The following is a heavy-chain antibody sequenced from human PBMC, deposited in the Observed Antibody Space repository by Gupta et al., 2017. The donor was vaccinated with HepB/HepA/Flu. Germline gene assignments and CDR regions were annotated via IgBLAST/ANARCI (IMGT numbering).Heavy chain of an antibody. V-gene: IGHV3-7*01. CDR3: ARARGFDY. J-gene: IGHJ4*02. CDR1: GFTFSRHW. Sequence: EVQLVESGGGLVQLGGSLRLSCAASGFTFSRHWMRWVRQAPGKGLEWVANIKEDGSEKYYVDSVKGRFTISRDNAKNSLYLQMNSLRPEDRAIYYCARARGFDYWGQGALVTVSS. CDR2: IKEDGSEK.